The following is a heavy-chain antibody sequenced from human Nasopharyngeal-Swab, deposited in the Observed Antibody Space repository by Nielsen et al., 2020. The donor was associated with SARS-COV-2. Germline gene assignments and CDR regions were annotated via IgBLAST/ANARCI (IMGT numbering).Heavy chain of an antibody. CDR2: IYPGDTDT. CDR3: SRHAAESYCSSTSCHQAFDP. CDR1: GYSFTSYW. Sequence: GESLKISCKGSGYSFTSYWIGWVRQMPGEGLEWMGIIYPGDTDTRYSPSLPGHVTISADKSISTAYLQWSSLKASDTAMYYCSRHAAESYCSSTSCHQAFDPWGQGTLVTVSS. V-gene: IGHV5-51*01. D-gene: IGHD2-2*01. J-gene: IGHJ5*02.